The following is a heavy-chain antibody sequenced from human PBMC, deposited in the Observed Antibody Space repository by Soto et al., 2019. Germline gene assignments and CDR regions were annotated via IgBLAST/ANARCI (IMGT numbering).Heavy chain of an antibody. V-gene: IGHV3-30-3*02. CDR1: GFTFSSYA. J-gene: IGHJ6*02. CDR3: AKSLVVVVAATTSPYYYYGMDV. D-gene: IGHD2-15*01. CDR2: ISYDGSNK. Sequence: QVQLVESGGGVVQPGRSLRLSCAASGFTFSSYAMHWVRQAPGKGLEWVAVISYDGSNKYYADSVKGRFTISRDNSKNTLYLQMNSLRAEDTAVYYCAKSLVVVVAATTSPYYYYGMDVWGQGTTVTVSS.